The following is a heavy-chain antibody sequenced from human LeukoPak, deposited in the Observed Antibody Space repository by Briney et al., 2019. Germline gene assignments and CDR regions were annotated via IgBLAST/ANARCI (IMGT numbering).Heavy chain of an antibody. V-gene: IGHV3-23*01. CDR2: ISGSGGST. J-gene: IGHJ3*02. CDR3: ARGAYSGGWAFDI. CDR1: GITVSSNY. Sequence: PGGSLRLSCVASGITVSSNYLSWVRQAPGKGVEWVSAISGSGGSTYYADSVKGRFTISRDNSKNTLYLQMNSLRAEDTAVYYCARGAYSGGWAFDIWGQGTVVTVSS. D-gene: IGHD6-19*01.